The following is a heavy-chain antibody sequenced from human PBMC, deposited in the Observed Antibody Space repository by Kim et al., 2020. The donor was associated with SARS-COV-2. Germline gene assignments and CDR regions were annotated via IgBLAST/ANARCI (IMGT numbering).Heavy chain of an antibody. CDR3: AKDRRAGWTPPYYYGMDA. V-gene: IGHV3-23*01. J-gene: IGHJ6*02. D-gene: IGHD6-13*01. Sequence: VKGRFTISRDNSKNILYLQMNSLRGEDTAIYYCAKDRRAGWTPPYYYGMDAWGQGTTVTVSS.